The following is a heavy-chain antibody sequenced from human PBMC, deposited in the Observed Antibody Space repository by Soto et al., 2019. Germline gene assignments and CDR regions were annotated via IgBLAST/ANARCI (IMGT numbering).Heavy chain of an antibody. V-gene: IGHV4-59*01. CDR1: GGSISSYY. Sequence: PSETLSLTCTVSGGSISSYYWSWIRQPPGKGLEWIGYIYYSGSTNYNPSLKSRVTMSVDTSKNQFSLKLSSVTAADTAVYYCAREVAGDAFDIWGQGTMVTVSS. J-gene: IGHJ3*02. CDR3: AREVAGDAFDI. D-gene: IGHD2-15*01. CDR2: IYYSGST.